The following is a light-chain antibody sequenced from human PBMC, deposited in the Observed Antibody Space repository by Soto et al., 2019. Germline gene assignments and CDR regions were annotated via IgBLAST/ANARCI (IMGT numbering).Light chain of an antibody. V-gene: IGLV2-14*01. CDR3: SSYTSSSTLGV. Sequence: QSALTQPASVSGSTGESITISCTGTSSDVGGYNYVSWYQQHPGKAPKLMIYDVSNRPSGVSNRFSGSKSGNTASLTISGLQAEDEADYYCSSYTSSSTLGVFSGGTKVTVL. CDR1: SSDVGGYNY. J-gene: IGLJ3*02. CDR2: DVS.